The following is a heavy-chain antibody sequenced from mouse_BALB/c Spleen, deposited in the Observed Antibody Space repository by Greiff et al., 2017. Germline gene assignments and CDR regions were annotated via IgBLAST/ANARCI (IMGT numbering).Heavy chain of an antibody. CDR1: GFTFSSYY. D-gene: IGHD4-1*02. CDR2: INSNGGST. Sequence: EVKLVESGGGLVKLGGSLKLSCAASGFTFSSYYMSWVRQTPEKRLELVAAINSNGGSTYYPDTVKGRFTISRDNAKNTLYLQMSSLKSEDTALYYCARHQLGHAMDYWGQGTSVTVSS. V-gene: IGHV5-6-2*01. J-gene: IGHJ4*01. CDR3: ARHQLGHAMDY.